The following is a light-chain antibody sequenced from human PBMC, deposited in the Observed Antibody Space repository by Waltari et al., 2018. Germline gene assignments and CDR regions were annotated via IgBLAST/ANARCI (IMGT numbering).Light chain of an antibody. Sequence: QSALPQPASLSGSPDQSITISCPDTSRYVGVYNYVPWYQQQPGKAPKLMIYEVSNRPSGVSNRFSGSKSGNTASLTISGLQAEDEADYYCSSYTSSSSYVFGTGTKVTVL. CDR1: SRYVGVYNY. V-gene: IGLV2-14*01. CDR2: EVS. J-gene: IGLJ1*01. CDR3: SSYTSSSSYV.